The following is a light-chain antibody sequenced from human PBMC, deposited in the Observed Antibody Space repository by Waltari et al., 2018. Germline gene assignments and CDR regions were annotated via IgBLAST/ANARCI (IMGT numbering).Light chain of an antibody. J-gene: IGLJ2*01. CDR1: INDVGTYPY. V-gene: IGLV2-14*01. CDR2: EVK. CDR3: SSYTSTKIL. Sequence: QSALTQPASVSGSPGQSITISCTGTINDVGTYPYVSWYQQHPGKAPKLIIFEVKNRPSGVSNRFSVSKYANTASLTISGLQAEDEADYYCSSYTSTKILFGGGTKLTVL.